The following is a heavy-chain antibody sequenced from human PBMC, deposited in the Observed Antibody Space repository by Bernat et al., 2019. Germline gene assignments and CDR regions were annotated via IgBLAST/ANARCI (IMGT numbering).Heavy chain of an antibody. J-gene: IGHJ5*02. CDR1: GGSFSGYY. CDR3: ARGRFVGGSFRYLHNWFDP. CDR2: INHSGST. Sequence: QVQLQQWGAGLLKPSETLSLTCAVYGGSFSGYYWSWIRQPPGKGLEWIGEINHSGSTNYNPSLKSRVTISVDTSKNQFSLKLSSVTAADTAVYYCARGRFVGGSFRYLHNWFDPWGQGTLVTVSS. V-gene: IGHV4-34*01. D-gene: IGHD3-16*02.